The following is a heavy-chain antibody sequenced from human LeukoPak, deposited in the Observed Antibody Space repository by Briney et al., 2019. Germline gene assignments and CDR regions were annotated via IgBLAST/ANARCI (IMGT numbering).Heavy chain of an antibody. D-gene: IGHD3-10*01. V-gene: IGHV3-30-3*01. J-gene: IGHJ4*02. CDR1: GFTFSSYA. CDR3: ARDHSRSGRGVINFDY. Sequence: GGSLRLSCAASGFTFSSYAMHWARQAPGKGLEWVAVISYDGSNKYYADSVKGRFTISRDNSKNTLYLQMNSLRAEDTAVYYCARDHSRSGRGVINFDYWGQGTLVTVSS. CDR2: ISYDGSNK.